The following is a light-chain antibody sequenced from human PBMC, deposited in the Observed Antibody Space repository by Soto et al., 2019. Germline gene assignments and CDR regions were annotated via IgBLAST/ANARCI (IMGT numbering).Light chain of an antibody. V-gene: IGLV2-14*01. CDR3: SSYTSSSTWV. Sequence: QSAMTQPASVSGSPGQSITVSCTGTSSGVGGYNYVSWYQQHPGKAPKLMIYEVSNRPSGVSNRFSGSKSGNTASLTISGLQPEDEADYYCSSYTSSSTWVFGGGTKVTVL. CDR2: EVS. CDR1: SSGVGGYNY. J-gene: IGLJ3*02.